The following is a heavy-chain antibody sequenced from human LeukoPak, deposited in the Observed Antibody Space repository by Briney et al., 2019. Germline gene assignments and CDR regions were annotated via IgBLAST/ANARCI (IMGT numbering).Heavy chain of an antibody. Sequence: GGSLRLSCAASGFTFSSYAMSWVRQAPGKGLEWVSAISGSGGSTHYADSVKGRFTISRDNSKNTLYLQMNSLRAEDTAVYYCAKDPRVYGDKTDYWGQGTLVTVSS. CDR2: ISGSGGST. V-gene: IGHV3-23*01. D-gene: IGHD4-17*01. CDR1: GFTFSSYA. CDR3: AKDPRVYGDKTDY. J-gene: IGHJ4*02.